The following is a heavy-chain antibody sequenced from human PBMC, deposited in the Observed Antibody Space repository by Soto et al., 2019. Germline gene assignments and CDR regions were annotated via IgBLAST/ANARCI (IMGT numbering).Heavy chain of an antibody. D-gene: IGHD6-13*01. CDR3: ARARIVAAGTIVDY. CDR2: IYRRQNT. CDR1: GYSISSGYY. V-gene: IGHV4-38-2*01. J-gene: IGHJ4*02. Sequence: LTCALSGYSISSGYYCSGIRQPPGKGLECIGSIYRRQNTYQNPSLKRRVTMSVDTSQNHFSLQLSSVTAAPTAVYYCARARIVAAGTIVDYWGQGALVTVS.